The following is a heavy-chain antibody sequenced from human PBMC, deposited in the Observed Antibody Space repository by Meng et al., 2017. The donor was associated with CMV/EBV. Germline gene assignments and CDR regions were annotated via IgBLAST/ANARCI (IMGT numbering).Heavy chain of an antibody. CDR3: ARDRSKVTLFRVPTYYFDY. CDR1: GFTFSSYW. Sequence: GESLKISCAASGFTFSSYWMSWVRQAPGKGLEWVANIKQDGSEKYYVDSVKGRFTISRDNAKNSLYRQMNSLRAEDTAVYYCARDRSKVTLFRVPTYYFDYWGQGTLVTVSS. D-gene: IGHD4-11*01. CDR2: IKQDGSEK. V-gene: IGHV3-7*01. J-gene: IGHJ4*02.